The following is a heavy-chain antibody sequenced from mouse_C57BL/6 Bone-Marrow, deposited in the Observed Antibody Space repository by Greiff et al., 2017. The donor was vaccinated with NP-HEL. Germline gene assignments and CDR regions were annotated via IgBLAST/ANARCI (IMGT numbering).Heavy chain of an antibody. J-gene: IGHJ2*01. D-gene: IGHD3-2*02. Sequence: VQLQQSGAELVRPGSSVKLSCKTSGYTFTSYGINWVKQRPGQGLEWIGYIYLGNGYTEYNEKFKGKATLTSDTSSSTAYMQLSSLTSEDSAIYFCARRGQLRLLCYWGEGTTLTVSS. CDR1: GYTFTSYG. V-gene: IGHV1-58*01. CDR2: IYLGNGYT. CDR3: ARRGQLRLLCY.